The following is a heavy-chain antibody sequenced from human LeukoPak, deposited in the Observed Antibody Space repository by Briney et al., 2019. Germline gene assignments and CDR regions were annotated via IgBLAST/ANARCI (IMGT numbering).Heavy chain of an antibody. Sequence: SETLSLTCTVSGGSLNNYYWSWIRQPPGKALEWIGYIYYSGTTTSYNPSLKSRVTISVDTSKNQFSLKLNSVTAADTALYYCARVDDWNALEYWGQGTLVTVSS. CDR1: GGSLNNYY. J-gene: IGHJ4*02. CDR3: ARVDDWNALEY. V-gene: IGHV4-59*01. CDR2: IYYSGTTT. D-gene: IGHD1-1*01.